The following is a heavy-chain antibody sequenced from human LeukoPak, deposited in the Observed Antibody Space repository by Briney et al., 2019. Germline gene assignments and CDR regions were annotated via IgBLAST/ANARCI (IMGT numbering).Heavy chain of an antibody. CDR1: GFTVDSHF. D-gene: IGHD1-7*01. J-gene: IGHJ4*02. Sequence: GGSLRLSCAVSGFTVDSHFMTWVRQAPGKGLEWVSVIYRDGSTYYADSVEGRFTISGDNSKNTLHLQVNSLRTEDTAVYYCAQLPRDWGQGTLVTVSS. CDR2: IYRDGST. CDR3: AQLPRD. V-gene: IGHV3-66*02.